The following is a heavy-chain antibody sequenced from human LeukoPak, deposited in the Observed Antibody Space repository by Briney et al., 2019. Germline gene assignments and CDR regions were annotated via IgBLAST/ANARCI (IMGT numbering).Heavy chain of an antibody. Sequence: GGSLRLSCAASGFTFSSYCMTWVRQAPGKGLEWVANIKHDGSGNNYVDSVKGRFTISRDNAENSLFLQMNSLKAEDTAVYYCAKRPFGVVTESSIFEYWGQGTLVTVSS. J-gene: IGHJ4*02. CDR2: IKHDGSGN. CDR3: AKRPFGVVTESSIFEY. CDR1: GFTFSSYC. D-gene: IGHD3-3*01. V-gene: IGHV3-7*05.